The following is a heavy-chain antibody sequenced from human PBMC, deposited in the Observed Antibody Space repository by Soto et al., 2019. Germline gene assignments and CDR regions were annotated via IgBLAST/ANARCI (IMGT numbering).Heavy chain of an antibody. J-gene: IGHJ6*02. Sequence: QVQLQQSGPGLVKPSQTLSLTCAISGDGVSSNSAAWNWIRQSPSRGLEWLGRTYYRSKWYNDYAVSVKSRITINPDTSKNQFSLQLNSVTPEDTAVYYCARELQWPRDYYYYGMDVWGQGTTVTVSS. CDR3: ARELQWPRDYYYYGMDV. V-gene: IGHV6-1*01. CDR2: TYYRSKWYN. CDR1: GDGVSSNSAA. D-gene: IGHD6-19*01.